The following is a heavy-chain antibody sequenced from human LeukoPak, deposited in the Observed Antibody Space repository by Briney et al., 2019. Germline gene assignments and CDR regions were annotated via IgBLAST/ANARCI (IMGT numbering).Heavy chain of an antibody. CDR3: AKDDGTYYFDS. CDR2: TRYDGTNK. J-gene: IGHJ4*02. Sequence: GGSLRLSCTASGFTFSRYGMHWVRQAPGKGLEWVAFTRYDGTNKDYADSVNGRFTISRDNSEKAVYLQMNSLRPEDTAVYYCAKDDGTYYFDSWGRGTLVTVST. V-gene: IGHV3-30*02. D-gene: IGHD2-21*01. CDR1: GFTFSRYG.